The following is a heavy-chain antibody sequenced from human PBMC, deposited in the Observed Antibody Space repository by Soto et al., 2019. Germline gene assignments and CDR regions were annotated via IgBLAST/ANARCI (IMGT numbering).Heavy chain of an antibody. J-gene: IGHJ6*02. CDR3: AGDSSSYYYYYGTDV. Sequence: QVQLVESGGGVVQPGRSLRLSCAASGFTFSSYAMHWVRQAPGKGLEWVAVISYDGSNKYYADSVKGRFTISRDNSKNTLYLQMNSLRAEDTAVYYCAGDSSSYYYYYGTDVWGQGTTVTVSS. CDR1: GFTFSSYA. V-gene: IGHV3-30-3*01. CDR2: ISYDGSNK. D-gene: IGHD6-6*01.